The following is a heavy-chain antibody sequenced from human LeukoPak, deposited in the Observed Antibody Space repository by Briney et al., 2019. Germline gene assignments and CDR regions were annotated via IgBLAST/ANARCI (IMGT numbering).Heavy chain of an antibody. D-gene: IGHD2-15*01. CDR2: ISYDGSNK. CDR1: GFTFTTYG. Sequence: GGSLRLSCAASGFTFTTYGMHWVRQAPGKGLEWVAVISYDGSNKYYADSVKGRFTISRDNSKNTLYLQMNSLRAEDTAVYYCASYCSGGSCSWNGMDIWGQGTTVTVSS. J-gene: IGHJ6*02. CDR3: ASYCSGGSCSWNGMDI. V-gene: IGHV3-30*03.